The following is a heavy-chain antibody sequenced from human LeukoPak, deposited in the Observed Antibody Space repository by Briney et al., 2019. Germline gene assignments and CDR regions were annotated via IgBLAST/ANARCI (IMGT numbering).Heavy chain of an antibody. CDR1: GFTFSSYG. J-gene: IGHJ4*02. D-gene: IGHD6-13*01. Sequence: GGSLRLSCAASGFTFSSYGMHWVRQAPGKGLEWVAVISNDGSNRYYADSVKGRFTISRDNSKNTLYLQMNSLRAEDTAVYYCAKDGLQLVLDYWGQGTLVTVSS. CDR2: ISNDGSNR. CDR3: AKDGLQLVLDY. V-gene: IGHV3-30*18.